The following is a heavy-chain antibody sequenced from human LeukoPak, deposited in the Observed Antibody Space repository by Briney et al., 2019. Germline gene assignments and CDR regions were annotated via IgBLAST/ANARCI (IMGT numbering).Heavy chain of an antibody. CDR2: IYYSGST. Sequence: PSETLSLTCTVSGGSISSYYWGWIRQPPGKGLEWIGSIYYSGSTYYNPSLKSRVTISVDTSKNQFSLKLSSVTAADTAVYYCARHGATRTHYWGQGTLVTVSS. D-gene: IGHD1-14*01. V-gene: IGHV4-39*01. CDR3: ARHGATRTHY. CDR1: GGSISSYY. J-gene: IGHJ4*02.